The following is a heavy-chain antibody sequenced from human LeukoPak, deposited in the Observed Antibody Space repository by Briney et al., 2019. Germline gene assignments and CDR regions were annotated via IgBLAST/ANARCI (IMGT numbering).Heavy chain of an antibody. V-gene: IGHV3-11*01. D-gene: IGHD3-10*01. J-gene: IGHJ4*02. CDR3: ASYRPITMARGVIADY. CDR2: ISSSGSTI. Sequence: GGSLRLSCAASGFTFSDYYMSWIRQAPGKGLEWVSYISSSGSTIYYADSVKGRFTISRDNAKNSLYLQMNSLRAEDTAVYYCASYRPITMARGVIADYWGQGTLVTVSS. CDR1: GFTFSDYY.